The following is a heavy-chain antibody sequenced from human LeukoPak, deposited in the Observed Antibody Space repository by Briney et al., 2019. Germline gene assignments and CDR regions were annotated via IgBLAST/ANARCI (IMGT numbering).Heavy chain of an antibody. J-gene: IGHJ3*02. CDR2: ISSSSSTI. CDR3: ARSGRGGAFDI. D-gene: IGHD1-26*01. Sequence: PGGSLRLSCAASGFTFSSYSMNWVRRAPGKGLEWVSYISSSSSTIYYADSVKGRFTISRDNAKNTLYLQMNSLRAEDTAVYYCARSGRGGAFDIWGQGTMVTVSS. V-gene: IGHV3-48*01. CDR1: GFTFSSYS.